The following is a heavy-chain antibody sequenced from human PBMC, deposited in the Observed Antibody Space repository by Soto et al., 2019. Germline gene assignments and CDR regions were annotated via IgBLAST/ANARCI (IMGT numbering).Heavy chain of an antibody. Sequence: GGSLRLSCAASGFTFSSYSMNWVRQAPGKGLEWVSSISSSSSYIYYADSVKGRFTISRDNAKNSLYLQMNSLRAEDTAVYYCARDPRPYCTNGVCFSKYGMDVWGQGNTVTVSS. CDR3: ARDPRPYCTNGVCFSKYGMDV. CDR2: ISSSSSYI. J-gene: IGHJ6*02. V-gene: IGHV3-21*01. CDR1: GFTFSSYS. D-gene: IGHD2-8*01.